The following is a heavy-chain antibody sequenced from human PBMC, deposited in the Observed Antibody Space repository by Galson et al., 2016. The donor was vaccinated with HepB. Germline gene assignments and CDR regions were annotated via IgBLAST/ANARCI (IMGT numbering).Heavy chain of an antibody. Sequence: TLSLTCTVSGDSISSTSYYWSWIRQPAGKGLEWIGRMSTSGTTNYNPSLKSRVIISVDTSKNRFSLNLNSVTAADTAVYYCAREITGWPKDYFDSWGQGTLLTVSS. CDR1: GDSISSTSYY. D-gene: IGHD1-20*01. V-gene: IGHV4-61*02. CDR3: AREITGWPKDYFDS. J-gene: IGHJ4*02. CDR2: MSTSGTT.